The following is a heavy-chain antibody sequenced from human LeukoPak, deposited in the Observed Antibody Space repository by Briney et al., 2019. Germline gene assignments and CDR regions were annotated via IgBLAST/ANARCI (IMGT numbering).Heavy chain of an antibody. CDR3: ARSLTTYSSSPPNY. D-gene: IGHD6-13*01. V-gene: IGHV7-4-1*02. CDR1: GYTFTSYA. CDR2: INTNTGNP. J-gene: IGHJ4*02. Sequence: WASVKVSCKASGYTFTSYAMNWVRQAPGQGLEWMGWINTNTGNPTYAQGFTGRFVFSLDTSVSTAYLQISSLKAEDTAVYYCARSLTTYSSSPPNYWGQGTLVTVSS.